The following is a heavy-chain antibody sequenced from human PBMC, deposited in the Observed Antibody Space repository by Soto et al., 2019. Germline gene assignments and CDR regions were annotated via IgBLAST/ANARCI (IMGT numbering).Heavy chain of an antibody. CDR3: VRGMNPLF. Sequence: GGSLRLSCAASGFTLRTYAMNWVRQAPGKGLEWVSSISISSSDRYYADSVRGRFTISRDNAKNALYLQMNSLRADDTAVYFCVRGMNPLFGGQGTLVTVSS. V-gene: IGHV3-21*06. J-gene: IGHJ4*01. CDR1: GFTLRTYA. CDR2: ISISSSDR.